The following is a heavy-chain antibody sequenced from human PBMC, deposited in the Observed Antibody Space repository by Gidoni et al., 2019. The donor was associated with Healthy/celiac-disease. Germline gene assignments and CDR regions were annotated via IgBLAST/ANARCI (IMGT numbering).Heavy chain of an antibody. Sequence: EVQLVVSGGGLVQPGGSLRLSWAASRFTFSSYWMSWAREAPGKGLEWMANIKQDGSEKYYVASVKGRFTISRDNAKNSLYLQMNSLRAEDTAVYYCARPMRGGATFGYWGQGTLVTVSS. CDR2: IKQDGSEK. CDR1: RFTFSSYW. V-gene: IGHV3-7*01. D-gene: IGHD1-26*01. CDR3: ARPMRGGATFGY. J-gene: IGHJ4*02.